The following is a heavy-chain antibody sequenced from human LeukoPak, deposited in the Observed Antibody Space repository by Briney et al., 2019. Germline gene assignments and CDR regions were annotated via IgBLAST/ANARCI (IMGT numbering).Heavy chain of an antibody. CDR3: ARGVPDAFDI. J-gene: IGHJ3*02. Sequence: SETLSLTCAVYGGSFSGYYWSWIRQPPGKGLEWIGYIYHSGSTYYNPSLKSRVTISVDRSKNQFSLKLSSVTAADTAVYYCARGVPDAFDIWGQGTMVTVSS. CDR1: GGSFSGYY. CDR2: IYHSGST. V-gene: IGHV4-34*01.